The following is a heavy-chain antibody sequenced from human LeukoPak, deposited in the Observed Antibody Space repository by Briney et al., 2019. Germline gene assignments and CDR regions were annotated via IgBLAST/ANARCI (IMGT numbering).Heavy chain of an antibody. CDR1: GFNFSAYS. CDR2: IRSSGTTT. V-gene: IGHV3-48*04. CDR3: ANLGEEWLLPYDAFDI. Sequence: GGSLRLSCAASGFNFSAYSMDWVRQALGKGLEWLSYIRSSGTTTYYADSVKGRFTISRDNAKNSLYLQMNSLRAEDTAVYYCANLGEEWLLPYDAFDIWGQGTMVTVSS. D-gene: IGHD3-3*01. J-gene: IGHJ3*02.